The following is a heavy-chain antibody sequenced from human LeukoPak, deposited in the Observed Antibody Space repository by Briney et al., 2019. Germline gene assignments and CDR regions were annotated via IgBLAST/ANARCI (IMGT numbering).Heavy chain of an antibody. V-gene: IGHV4-39*07. Sequence: SETLSLTCTVSGGSISSSSYYWGWIRQPPGKGLEWIGSIYYSGSTYCNPSLKSRVTVSVDTSKNQFSLKLSSVTAADTAVYYCARAYSSSWYLGEANWFDPWGQGTLVTVSS. D-gene: IGHD6-13*01. J-gene: IGHJ5*02. CDR3: ARAYSSSWYLGEANWFDP. CDR2: IYYSGST. CDR1: GGSISSSSYY.